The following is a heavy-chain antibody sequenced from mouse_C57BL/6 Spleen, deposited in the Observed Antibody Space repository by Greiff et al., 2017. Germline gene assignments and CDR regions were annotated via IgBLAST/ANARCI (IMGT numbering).Heavy chain of an antibody. CDR1: GYTFTDYE. CDR3: TALTAVVATGSYFDY. CDR2: IDPGTGGT. V-gene: IGHV1-15*01. D-gene: IGHD1-1*01. Sequence: QVQLKESGAELVRPGASVTLSCKASGYTFTDYEMHWVKQTPVHGLEWIGAIDPGTGGTDYNQKFKGKAILTAAKSSSTAYMELRSLTSEDSAGYYCTALTAVVATGSYFDYWGQGTTLTVSS. J-gene: IGHJ2*01.